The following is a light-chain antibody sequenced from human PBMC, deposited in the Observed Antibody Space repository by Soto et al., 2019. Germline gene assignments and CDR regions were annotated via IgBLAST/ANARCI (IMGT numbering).Light chain of an antibody. CDR2: GAS. Sequence: IVFTQAPGSLSLSPGERATLSCRASQSFSNNYLAWYQQKPGQAPRLLIYGASSRATGIPDRFSGSGSGTDFTLTISRLEPEDFAVYYCQQYGSSPPIPFGQGTRLEIK. J-gene: IGKJ5*01. CDR1: QSFSNNY. CDR3: QQYGSSPPIP. V-gene: IGKV3-20*01.